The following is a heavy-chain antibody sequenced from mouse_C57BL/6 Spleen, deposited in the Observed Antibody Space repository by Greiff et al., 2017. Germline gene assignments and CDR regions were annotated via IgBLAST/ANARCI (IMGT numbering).Heavy chain of an antibody. CDR3: AVNYGYDSYAMDY. Sequence: EVQRVESGGGLVKPGGSLKLSCAASGFTFSSYAMSWVRQTPEKMLEWVATISDGGSYTYYPDNVKGRFTISRDNAKNNLYLQMRHLKSEDTAMYYCAVNYGYDSYAMDYWGQGTSVTVSA. D-gene: IGHD2-2*01. V-gene: IGHV5-4*01. CDR1: GFTFSSYA. J-gene: IGHJ4*01. CDR2: ISDGGSYT.